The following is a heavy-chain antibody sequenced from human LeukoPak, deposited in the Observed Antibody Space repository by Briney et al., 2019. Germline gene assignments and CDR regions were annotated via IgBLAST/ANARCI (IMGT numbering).Heavy chain of an antibody. CDR2: IRYDGSNK. CDR3: AKDHHYYGSGSYLKTDY. V-gene: IGHV3-30*02. CDR1: GFTFSSYG. J-gene: IGHJ4*02. D-gene: IGHD3-10*01. Sequence: GGSLRLSCAASGFTFSSYGMHWVRQAPGKGLEWVAFIRYDGSNKYYADSVKGRFTISRDNSKNTLYLQMNSLRAEDTAVYYCAKDHHYYGSGSYLKTDYWGQGTLVTVSS.